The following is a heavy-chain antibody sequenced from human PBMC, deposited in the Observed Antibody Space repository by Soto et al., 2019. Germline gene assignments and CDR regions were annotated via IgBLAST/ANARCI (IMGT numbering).Heavy chain of an antibody. J-gene: IGHJ5*02. V-gene: IGHV1-69*06. Sequence: GASVKVSCKASGGTFSSYAISWVRQAPGQGLEWMGGIIPIFGTANYAQKFQGRVTITADKSTGTAYMELSSLRSEDTAVYYCARDRGESSSWYGYNWFDPWGQGTLVTVYS. CDR1: GGTFSSYA. CDR2: IIPIFGTA. D-gene: IGHD6-13*01. CDR3: ARDRGESSSWYGYNWFDP.